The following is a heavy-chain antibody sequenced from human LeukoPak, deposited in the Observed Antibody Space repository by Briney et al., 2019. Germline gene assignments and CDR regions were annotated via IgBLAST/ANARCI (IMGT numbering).Heavy chain of an antibody. CDR1: GFTVSSNY. J-gene: IGHJ4*02. CDR3: ARDRGGFCDF. D-gene: IGHD2-2*03. CDR2: IYSGGST. Sequence: GGSLRLSCAASGFTVSSNYMSWVRQAPGKGLECVSVIYSGGSTYYADSVKGRFTISRDNSKNTLYLEMNSLRADDTAVYYCARDRGGFCDFWGQGTLVTVSS. V-gene: IGHV3-66*01.